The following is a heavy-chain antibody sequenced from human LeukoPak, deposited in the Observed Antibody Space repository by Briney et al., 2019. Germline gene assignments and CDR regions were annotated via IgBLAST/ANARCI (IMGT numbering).Heavy chain of an antibody. Sequence: SETLSLTCTVPGGSISSYYWSWIRQPPGKGLEWIGYIYYSGSTNYNPSLKSRVTISVDTSKNQFSLKLSSVTPADTAVYYCARGGYYGSGNDFRFDPWGQGTLVTVSS. V-gene: IGHV4-59*01. CDR2: IYYSGST. D-gene: IGHD3-10*01. CDR3: ARGGYYGSGNDFRFDP. CDR1: GGSISSYY. J-gene: IGHJ5*02.